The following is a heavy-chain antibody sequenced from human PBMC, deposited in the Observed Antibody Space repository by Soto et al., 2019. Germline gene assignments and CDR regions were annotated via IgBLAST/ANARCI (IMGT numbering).Heavy chain of an antibody. V-gene: IGHV4-34*01. CDR1: GGSFSGYY. CDR3: ARALYDYVWGSYRRYNWFDP. D-gene: IGHD3-16*02. J-gene: IGHJ5*02. Sequence: SETLSLTCAVYGGSFSGYYWSWIRQPPGKGLEWIGEINHSGSTNYNPSLKSRVTISVDTSKNQFSLKLSSVTAADTAVYYCARALYDYVWGSYRRYNWFDPWGQGTLVTVS. CDR2: INHSGST.